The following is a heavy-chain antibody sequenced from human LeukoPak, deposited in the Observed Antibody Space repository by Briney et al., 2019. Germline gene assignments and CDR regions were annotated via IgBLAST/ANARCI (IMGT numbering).Heavy chain of an antibody. Sequence: SETLSLTCAVYGGSFSGYYWSWIRQPPGKGLEWIGEINHSGSTNYNPSLKSRVIISVDTSKNQFSLKVTSVTAADTAVYYCARGEIQYSSGRYAVRVLDYWGQGTLVTVSS. CDR3: ARGEIQYSSGRYAVRVLDY. J-gene: IGHJ4*02. CDR2: INHSGST. D-gene: IGHD6-19*01. V-gene: IGHV4-34*01. CDR1: GGSFSGYY.